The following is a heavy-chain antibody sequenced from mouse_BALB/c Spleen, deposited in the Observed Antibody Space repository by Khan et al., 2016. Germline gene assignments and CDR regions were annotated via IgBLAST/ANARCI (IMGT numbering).Heavy chain of an antibody. V-gene: IGHV4-1*02. CDR3: ARLHYYGRFAY. CDR1: GFDFSRSW. CDR2: INPDSSTI. D-gene: IGHD1-2*01. J-gene: IGHJ3*01. Sequence: EVKLLESGGGLVQPGGSLKLSCAASGFDFSRSWMSWVRQAPGKGLEWIGEINPDSSTINYTPSLKDKFIISRDNAKNTLYLQMSKVRSEDTALYYCARLHYYGRFAYWGQGTLVTVSA.